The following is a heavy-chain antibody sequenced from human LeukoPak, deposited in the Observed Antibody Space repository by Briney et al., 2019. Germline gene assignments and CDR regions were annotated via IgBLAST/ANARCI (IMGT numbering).Heavy chain of an antibody. Sequence: GGSLRLSCAASGFTFSDFYMSWIRQAPGKGLEWASYISSSGSTIYYADSVKGRFTISRGNAKNSLYLQMNSLRAEDTAVYYCARLPYDSSAYWAFDIWGQGTMVTVSS. CDR3: ARLPYDSSAYWAFDI. CDR1: GFTFSDFY. J-gene: IGHJ3*02. D-gene: IGHD3-22*01. CDR2: ISSSGSTI. V-gene: IGHV3-11*04.